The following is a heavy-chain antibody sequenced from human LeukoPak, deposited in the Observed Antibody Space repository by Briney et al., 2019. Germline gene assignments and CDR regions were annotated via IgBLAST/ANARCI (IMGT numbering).Heavy chain of an antibody. CDR1: GGSTSSDY. CDR2: VYNSGDT. CDR3: ARLKLGAYFDL. D-gene: IGHD3-16*01. Sequence: PSETLSLTCTVSGGSTSSDYWSWIRQSPGKGLEWVGYVYNSGDTGKNPSLRSRVTILLDASRNQCSLKLTSVSAADTAVYYCARLKLGAYFDLWGRGTLVTVSS. J-gene: IGHJ2*01. V-gene: IGHV4-59*08.